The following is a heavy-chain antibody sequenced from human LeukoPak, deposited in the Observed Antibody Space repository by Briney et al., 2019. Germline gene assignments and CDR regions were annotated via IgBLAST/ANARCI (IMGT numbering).Heavy chain of an antibody. J-gene: IGHJ6*03. D-gene: IGHD3-22*01. V-gene: IGHV4-59*01. Sequence: SETLSLTCTVSGGSISSYYWSWIRQPPGKGLEWIGYIYYSGSTNYNPSLKSRVTISVDTSKNQFSLKLSSVTAADTAVYYCAGGNYYDSSGIFYYYYYMDVWGKGTTVTVSS. CDR2: IYYSGST. CDR1: GGSISSYY. CDR3: AGGNYYDSSGIFYYYYYMDV.